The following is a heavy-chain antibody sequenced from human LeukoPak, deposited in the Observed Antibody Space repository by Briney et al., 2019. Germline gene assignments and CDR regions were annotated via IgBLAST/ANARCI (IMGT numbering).Heavy chain of an antibody. J-gene: IGHJ4*02. D-gene: IGHD4-17*01. CDR3: ARDYGDYGGVFDY. V-gene: IGHV1-3*01. CDR2: INAGNGNT. Sequence: ASVKVSCKASGYTFTSYAMHWVRQAPGQRLEWMGWINAGNGNTKYSQKFQGRVTISRDTSASTAYMELSSLRSEDTAVYYCARDYGDYGGVFDYWGQGTLVTVSS. CDR1: GYTFTSYA.